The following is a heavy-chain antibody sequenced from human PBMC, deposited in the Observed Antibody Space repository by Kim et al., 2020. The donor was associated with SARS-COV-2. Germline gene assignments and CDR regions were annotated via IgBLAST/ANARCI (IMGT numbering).Heavy chain of an antibody. CDR2: IKSKTDGGTT. D-gene: IGHD6-13*01. CDR3: TTRIAAAGTAHYYYYGMDV. Sequence: GGSLRLSCAASGFTFSNAWMSWVRQAPGKGLEWVGRIKSKTDGGTTDYAAPVKGRFTISRDDSKNTLYLQMNSLKTEDTAVYYCTTRIAAAGTAHYYYYGMDVWGQGTTVTVSS. J-gene: IGHJ6*02. CDR1: GFTFSNAW. V-gene: IGHV3-15*01.